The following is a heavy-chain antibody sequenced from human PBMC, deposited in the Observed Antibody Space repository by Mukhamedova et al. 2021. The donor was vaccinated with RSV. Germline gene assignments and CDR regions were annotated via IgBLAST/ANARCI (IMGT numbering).Heavy chain of an antibody. V-gene: IGHV3-30*03. Sequence: TFSSYGMHWVRQAPGKGLEWVAVISYDGSNKYYADSVKGRFTISRDNSKNTLYLQMNSLRAEDTAAYYCARAGQWRVNYYYYGM. CDR2: ISYDGSNK. CDR3: ARAGQWRVNYYYYGM. J-gene: IGHJ6*01. D-gene: IGHD6-19*01. CDR1: TFSSYG.